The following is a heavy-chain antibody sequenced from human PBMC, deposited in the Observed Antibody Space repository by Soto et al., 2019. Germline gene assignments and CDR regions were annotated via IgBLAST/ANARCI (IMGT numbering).Heavy chain of an antibody. Sequence: ASVKGSCKASGYAFTGYFIHWVRQAPGQRLEWMGWINAANGDTKYSPKFQGRVTITRDTSASTAYMELSSLRSEDTAVYYCVRRHVSATGIDWFDPWGQGTLVTVSS. J-gene: IGHJ5*02. CDR3: VRRHVSATGIDWFDP. CDR1: GYAFTGYF. CDR2: INAANGDT. D-gene: IGHD6-13*01. V-gene: IGHV1-3*01.